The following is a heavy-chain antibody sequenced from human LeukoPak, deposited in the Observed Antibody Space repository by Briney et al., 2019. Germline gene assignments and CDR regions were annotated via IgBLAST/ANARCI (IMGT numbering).Heavy chain of an antibody. J-gene: IGHJ2*01. CDR3: ARVGIVAFDWYFDL. V-gene: IGHV1-69*04. Sequence: SVKVSCKASGGTFSSYAISWVRQAPGQGLEWMGRINPILGIANYAQKFQGRVTITADKSTSTAYMELSSLRSEDTAVYYCARVGIVAFDWYFDLWGRGTLVTVSS. CDR2: INPILGIA. D-gene: IGHD5-12*01. CDR1: GGTFSSYA.